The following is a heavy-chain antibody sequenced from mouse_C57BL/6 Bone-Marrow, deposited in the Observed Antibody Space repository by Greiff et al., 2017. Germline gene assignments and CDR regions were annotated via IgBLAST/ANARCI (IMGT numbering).Heavy chain of an antibody. CDR1: GFNIKDYY. CDR2: IDPEDGDT. CDR3: TITTVGGFAY. V-gene: IGHV14-1*01. D-gene: IGHD1-1*01. Sequence: EVHLQQSGAELVRPGASVKLSCTASGFNIKDYYMHWVKQRPEQGLEWIGRIDPEDGDTEYAPKFQGKATMTADTSSNTAYLQLSSLTSEDTAVYYCTITTVGGFAYWGQGTLVTVSA. J-gene: IGHJ3*01.